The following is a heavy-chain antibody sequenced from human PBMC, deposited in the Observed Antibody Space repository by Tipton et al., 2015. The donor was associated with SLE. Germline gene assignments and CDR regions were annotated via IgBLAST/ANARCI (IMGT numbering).Heavy chain of an antibody. CDR2: ITGTGSVT. CDR3: ARDKDEDLGGTTFDF. Sequence: SLRLSCEASGFSFSSYEMNWVRQAPGKGLEWLAYITGTGSVTYYADSVRGRFIISRDNAKNSLDLQMNTLRVEDTAVHYCARDKDEDLGGTTFDFWGQGTLVTVSS. CDR1: GFSFSSYE. J-gene: IGHJ4*02. V-gene: IGHV3-48*03. D-gene: IGHD1-7*01.